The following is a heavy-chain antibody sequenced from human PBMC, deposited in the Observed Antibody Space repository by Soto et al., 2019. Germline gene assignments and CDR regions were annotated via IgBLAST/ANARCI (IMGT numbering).Heavy chain of an antibody. CDR3: ARDPNIVLVPAALRSYYYYYGMDV. CDR1: GFSFSSYW. Sequence: GGSLRLSCAASGFSFSSYWMSWVRQAPGKGLEWVANIKQDGSEKYYVDSVKGRFTISRDNARNSLYLQMNSLRAEDTAVYYCARDPNIVLVPAALRSYYYYYGMDVWGQGTTVTVSS. V-gene: IGHV3-7*01. CDR2: IKQDGSEK. J-gene: IGHJ6*02. D-gene: IGHD2-2*01.